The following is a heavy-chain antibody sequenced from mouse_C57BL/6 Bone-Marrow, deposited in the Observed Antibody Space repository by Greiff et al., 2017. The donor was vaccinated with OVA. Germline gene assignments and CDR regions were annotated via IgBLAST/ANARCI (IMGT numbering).Heavy chain of an antibody. V-gene: IGHV1-82*01. Sequence: QVQLQQPGAELVRPGSSVKLSCKASGYTFTSYWMDWVKQRPGKGLEWIGRIYPGDGDTNYNGKFKGKATLTADKSSSTAYMQLSSLTSEDSAVYFCARFWCFDYWGQGTTLTVSS. J-gene: IGHJ2*01. D-gene: IGHD1-1*02. CDR1: GYTFTSYW. CDR2: IYPGDGDT. CDR3: ARFWCFDY.